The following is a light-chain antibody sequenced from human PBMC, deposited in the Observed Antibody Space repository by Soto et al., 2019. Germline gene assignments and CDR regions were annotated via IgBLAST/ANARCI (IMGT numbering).Light chain of an antibody. CDR3: QSYDSALSAWL. CDR2: GNN. Sequence: QSVLTQPPSVSGVPGQRVTISCTGSSANIGTGYVHWYSQVPGRAPELLIFGNNYRPSGVPDRFSGSKSGTSASLAITGLQAEDEAEYYCQSYDSALSAWLFGGGTKLTVL. CDR1: SANIGTGYV. V-gene: IGLV1-40*01. J-gene: IGLJ3*02.